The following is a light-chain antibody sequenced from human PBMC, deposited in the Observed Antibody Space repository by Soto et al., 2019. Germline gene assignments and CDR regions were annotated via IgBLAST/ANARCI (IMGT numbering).Light chain of an antibody. CDR3: QQYSSSRT. CDR1: QSVSSS. J-gene: IGKJ1*01. CDR2: GAS. Sequence: EIVLTQSPGTLSLYPGERGTLSCRASQSVSSSLAWYQQKPGQAPRLLISGASSRATGIPVRFSGSGSETDFTLTITRLEPEDFAMHYCQQYSSSRTFGQGTKVDI. V-gene: IGKV3-20*01.